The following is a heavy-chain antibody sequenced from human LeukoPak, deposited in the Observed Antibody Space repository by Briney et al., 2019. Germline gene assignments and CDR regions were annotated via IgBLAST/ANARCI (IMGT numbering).Heavy chain of an antibody. D-gene: IGHD2-2*01. V-gene: IGHV6-1*01. CDR2: TCYRSKWYN. CDR3: ARDPCTSGRFDY. CDR1: GDNVSSNSAA. Sequence: SQTLSLTCAISGDNVSSNSAAWNWIRQSPSRGLEWLGRTCYRSKWYNDYAVSVKSRITINPDTSKNQFSLQLNSVTPEDTAVYFCARDPCTSGRFDYWGQGILVTVSS. J-gene: IGHJ4*02.